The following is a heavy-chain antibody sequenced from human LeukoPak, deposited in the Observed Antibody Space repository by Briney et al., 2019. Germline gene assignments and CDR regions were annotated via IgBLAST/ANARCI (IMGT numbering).Heavy chain of an antibody. J-gene: IGHJ6*02. D-gene: IGHD5-18*01. Sequence: GASVKVSRKASGYTFTGYYMNWVRQAPGQGLEWLGWINPNSGGTNYAQKFQGRVTMIRDTSISTAYMELSRLKSDDTAVYYCARDQWIQLWPHGMDVWGQGTTVTVSS. V-gene: IGHV1-2*02. CDR1: GYTFTGYY. CDR3: ARDQWIQLWPHGMDV. CDR2: INPNSGGT.